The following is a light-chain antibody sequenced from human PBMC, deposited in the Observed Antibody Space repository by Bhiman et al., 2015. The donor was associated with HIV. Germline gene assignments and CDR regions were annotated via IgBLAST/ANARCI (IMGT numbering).Light chain of an antibody. V-gene: IGLV2-14*01. CDR2: DVI. CDR1: SGDVGDYKY. CDR3: SSYTSSLTYV. Sequence: QSALTQPASVSGSPGQSITISCSGTSGDVGDYKYVSWYQQHPGKTPRLIIYDVIKRPSGVSSRFAGSASGNTASLTISGLQAEDEADYYCSSYTSSLTYVFGTGTNVTVL. J-gene: IGLJ1*01.